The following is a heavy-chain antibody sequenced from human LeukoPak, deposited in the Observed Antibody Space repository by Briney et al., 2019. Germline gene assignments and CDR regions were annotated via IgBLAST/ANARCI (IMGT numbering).Heavy chain of an antibody. CDR3: AREAGYCSSTSCQPKPYYYYYYMDV. D-gene: IGHD2-2*01. J-gene: IGHJ6*03. V-gene: IGHV4-61*02. CDR2: IYTSGST. Sequence: PSETLSLTCTVSGGSISSGSYYWSWIRQPAGKGLEWIGRIYTSGSTNYNPSLKSRVTISVDTSKNQFSLKLSSVTAADTAVYYCAREAGYCSSTSCQPKPYYYYYYMDVWGKGTTVTVSS. CDR1: GGSISSGSYY.